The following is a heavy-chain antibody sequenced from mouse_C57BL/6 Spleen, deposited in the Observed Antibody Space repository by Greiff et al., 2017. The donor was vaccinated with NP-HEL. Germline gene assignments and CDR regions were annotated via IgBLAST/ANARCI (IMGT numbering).Heavy chain of an antibody. CDR1: GYTFTEYT. Sequence: QVHVKQSGAELVKPGASVKLSCKASGYTFTEYTIHWVKQRSGQGLEWIGWFYPGSGSIKYNEKFKDKATLTADKSSSTVYMELSRLTSEDSAVYFCARHEDTYYGNYAWFAYWGQGTLVTVSA. D-gene: IGHD2-10*01. J-gene: IGHJ3*01. V-gene: IGHV1-62-2*01. CDR2: FYPGSGSI. CDR3: ARHEDTYYGNYAWFAY.